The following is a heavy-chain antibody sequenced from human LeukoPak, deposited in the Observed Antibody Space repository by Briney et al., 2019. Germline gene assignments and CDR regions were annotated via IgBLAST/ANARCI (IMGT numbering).Heavy chain of an antibody. V-gene: IGHV4-30-4*01. CDR1: GGSISSYY. CDR3: ARGREYMVRGVPPDY. Sequence: PSETLSLTCTVSGGSISSYYWSWIRQPPGKGLEWIGYIYYSGSTYYNPSLKSRVTISVDTSKNQFSLKLSSVTAADTAVYYCARGREYMVRGVPPDYWGQGTLVTVSS. D-gene: IGHD3-10*01. J-gene: IGHJ4*02. CDR2: IYYSGST.